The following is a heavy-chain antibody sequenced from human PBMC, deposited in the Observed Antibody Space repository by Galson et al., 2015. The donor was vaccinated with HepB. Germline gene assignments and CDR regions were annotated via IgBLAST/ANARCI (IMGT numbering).Heavy chain of an antibody. CDR1: RFTFSSYA. CDR3: AKFDCSGGSCDQNDAFEI. Sequence: SLRLSCAASRFTFSSYAMSWVRQAPGKGLEWVSIVSGSGGKTYYADTVKGRFTISRDNSKNTLYLQMNSLRAEDTAVYYCAKFDCSGGSCDQNDAFEIWGQGTKVTVSS. D-gene: IGHD2-15*01. V-gene: IGHV3-23*01. CDR2: VSGSGGKT. J-gene: IGHJ3*02.